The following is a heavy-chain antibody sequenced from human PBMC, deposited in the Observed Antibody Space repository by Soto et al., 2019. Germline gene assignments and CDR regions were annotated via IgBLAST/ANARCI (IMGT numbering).Heavy chain of an antibody. J-gene: IGHJ5*02. CDR1: GYTFSSYA. V-gene: IGHV1-18*01. CDR3: ARGNLPQGAHHDWFGP. Sequence: QVQLVQSGAEVKKPGASVKVSCKASGYTFSSYAIIWVRQAPGQGLEWMGWISAYTGNTNYAQTLQGRVTLTTDTFTSTAYMELRSLRSNDTAVYYCARGNLPQGAHHDWFGPWGQGTLVTVSS. D-gene: IGHD1-1*01. CDR2: ISAYTGNT.